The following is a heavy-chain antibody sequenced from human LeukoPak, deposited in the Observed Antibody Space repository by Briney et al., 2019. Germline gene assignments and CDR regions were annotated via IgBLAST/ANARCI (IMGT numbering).Heavy chain of an antibody. CDR2: IYYSGST. V-gene: IGHV4-39*07. CDR1: GGSISSSSYY. Sequence: SETLSLTCTVSGGSISSSSYYWGWIRQPPGKGLEWIGSIYYSGSTYYNPSLKSRVTISVDTSKNQFSLKLSSVTAADTAVYYCARLQWLDRIFDYWAREPWSPSPQ. CDR3: ARLQWLDRIFDY. D-gene: IGHD6-19*01. J-gene: IGHJ4*02.